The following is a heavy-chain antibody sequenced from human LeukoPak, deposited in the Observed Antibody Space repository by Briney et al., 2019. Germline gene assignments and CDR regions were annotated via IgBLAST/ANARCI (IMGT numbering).Heavy chain of an antibody. J-gene: IGHJ4*02. CDR3: ARLAPVAAHFDY. CDR2: IYSGGGT. Sequence: GGSLRLSCAASGFTVSSNYMSWVRQAPGKGLEWVSVIYSGGGTYYADSVKGRFTISRDNSKNTLYLQMNSLRAEDTAVYYCARLAPVAAHFDYWGQGTLVTVSS. D-gene: IGHD6-19*01. V-gene: IGHV3-53*01. CDR1: GFTVSSNY.